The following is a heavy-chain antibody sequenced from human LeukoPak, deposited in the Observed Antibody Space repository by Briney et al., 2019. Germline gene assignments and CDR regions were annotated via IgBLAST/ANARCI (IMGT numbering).Heavy chain of an antibody. V-gene: IGHV3-64D*06. Sequence: GRSLRLSCSASGFTSSSYAMCWVRHAHGKGLGYVSAISINWDSTYYADSMKGRFTISRDNSKNTLYLQMSSLRPEYTAVSYWVKLFTYYYGSGSFPDYWGQGTLVTVSS. CDR1: GFTSSSYA. J-gene: IGHJ4*02. CDR2: ISINWDST. D-gene: IGHD3-10*01. CDR3: VKLFTYYYGSGSFPDY.